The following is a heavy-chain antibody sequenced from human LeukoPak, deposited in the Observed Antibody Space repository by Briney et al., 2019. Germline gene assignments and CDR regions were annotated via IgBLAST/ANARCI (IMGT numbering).Heavy chain of an antibody. Sequence: ASVKVSCKASGGTFSSYAISWVRQAPGQGLEWMGVINPSGTGTSYAQKFQGRITMSRDTSTSTVYMELSSLRSEDTAFYYCATDHSMANTAWWFDPWGQGTLVTVSS. CDR3: ATDHSMANTAWWFDP. D-gene: IGHD5-24*01. CDR2: INPSGTGT. CDR1: GGTFSSYA. V-gene: IGHV1-46*01. J-gene: IGHJ5*02.